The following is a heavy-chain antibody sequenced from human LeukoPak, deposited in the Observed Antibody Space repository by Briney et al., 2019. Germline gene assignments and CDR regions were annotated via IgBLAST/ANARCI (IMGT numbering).Heavy chain of an antibody. Sequence: GGSLRLSCAASGFSVSRNYMTWVRQAPGKGLEWVSVIYSGGSTYYADSVKGRFTISRDNSKNTLYLQMNSLRAEDTAVYYCARVPRGSAWYFGGMDVWGQGTTVTVSS. CDR3: ARVPRGSAWYFGGMDV. CDR1: GFSVSRNY. V-gene: IGHV3-66*01. D-gene: IGHD6-19*01. CDR2: IYSGGST. J-gene: IGHJ6*02.